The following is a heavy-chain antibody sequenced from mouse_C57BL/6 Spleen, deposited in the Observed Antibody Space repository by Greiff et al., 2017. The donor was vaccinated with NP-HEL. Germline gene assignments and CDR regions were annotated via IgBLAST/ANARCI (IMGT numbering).Heavy chain of an antibody. CDR3: ASPYDYAWFAY. Sequence: EVKVVESGGGLVKPGGSLKLSCAASGFTFSDYGMHWVRQAPEKGLEWVAYISSGSSTIYYADTVKGRFTISRDNAKNTLFLQMTSLRSEDTAMYYCASPYDYAWFAYWGQGTLVTVSA. CDR1: GFTFSDYG. J-gene: IGHJ3*01. CDR2: ISSGSSTI. V-gene: IGHV5-17*01. D-gene: IGHD2-4*01.